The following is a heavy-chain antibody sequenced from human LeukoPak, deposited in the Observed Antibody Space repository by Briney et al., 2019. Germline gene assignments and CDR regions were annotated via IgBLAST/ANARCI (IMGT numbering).Heavy chain of an antibody. D-gene: IGHD3-16*01. CDR3: ARTAHPARRGWGGPYNWFDP. V-gene: IGHV4-59*01. CDR1: GGSISSYY. Sequence: SETLSLTCTVSGGSISSYYWSWIRQPPGKGLEWIGYIYYSGSTNYNPSLKSRVTISVDTSKNQFSLKLSSVTAADTVVYYCARTAHPARRGWGGPYNWFDPWGQGTLVTVSS. J-gene: IGHJ5*02. CDR2: IYYSGST.